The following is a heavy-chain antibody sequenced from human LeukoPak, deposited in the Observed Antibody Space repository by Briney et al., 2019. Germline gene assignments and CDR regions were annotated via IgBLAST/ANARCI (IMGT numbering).Heavy chain of an antibody. V-gene: IGHV4-34*01. Sequence: SETLSLTCAVYGGSFSGYYRSWIRQPPGKGLEWIGEINHSGSTNYNPSLKSRVTISVDTSKNQFSLKLSSVTAADTAVYYCARWMGGYPNQYDYWGQGTLVSVSS. D-gene: IGHD3-22*01. J-gene: IGHJ4*02. CDR3: ARWMGGYPNQYDY. CDR1: GGSFSGYY. CDR2: INHSGST.